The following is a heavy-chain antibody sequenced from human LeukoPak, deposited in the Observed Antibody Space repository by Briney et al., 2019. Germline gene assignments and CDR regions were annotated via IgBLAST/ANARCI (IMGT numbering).Heavy chain of an antibody. D-gene: IGHD1-1*01. CDR1: GFAFSSYA. CDR3: ARSLKWNLVGFDY. V-gene: IGHV3-23*05. Sequence: PGGSLRLSCAASGFAFSSYAINWVRQAPGKGLQWVSVINHSGTSTFYAGSVKGRFTISRDNSRNTLYLQMSSLRGEDTALYFCARSLKWNLVGFDYWGQGTLVTVSS. J-gene: IGHJ4*02. CDR2: INHSGTST.